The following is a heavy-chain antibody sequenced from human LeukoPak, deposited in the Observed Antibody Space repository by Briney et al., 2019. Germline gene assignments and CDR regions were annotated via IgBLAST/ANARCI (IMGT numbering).Heavy chain of an antibody. CDR2: ISGSGGST. Sequence: GGSLRLSCAASGFTFSSYAMTWVRQAPGKGLEWVSTISGSGGSTYYADSVKGRFTISRDNSKNTLYLQMNSLRAEDTAVYYCAKPASSGWSNYFDYWGQGTLVTVSS. J-gene: IGHJ4*02. CDR1: GFTFSSYA. D-gene: IGHD6-19*01. V-gene: IGHV3-23*01. CDR3: AKPASSGWSNYFDY.